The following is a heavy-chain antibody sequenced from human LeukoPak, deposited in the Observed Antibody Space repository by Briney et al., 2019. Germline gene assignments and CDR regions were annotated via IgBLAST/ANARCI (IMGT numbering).Heavy chain of an antibody. V-gene: IGHV4-38-2*01. CDR2: IYHSGTT. J-gene: IGHJ5*02. Sequence: PSETLSLTCAVSGYSITSGFYWGWIRQFPGKGLEWIGSIYHSGTTYYNPSLKSPVTVTVDTSKNQFSLRLRSVTAADTAVFYCGRSRGYGDYDHWGQGTLVTVSS. D-gene: IGHD4-17*01. CDR3: GRSRGYGDYDH. CDR1: GYSITSGFY.